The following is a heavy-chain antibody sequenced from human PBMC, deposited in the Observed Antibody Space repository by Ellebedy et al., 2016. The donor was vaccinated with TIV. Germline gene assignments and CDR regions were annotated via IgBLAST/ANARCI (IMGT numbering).Heavy chain of an antibody. CDR2: IVGNGGST. CDR1: GFTFSSYA. Sequence: GESLKISCSASGFTFSSYAMHWVRQAPGKGLEYVSAIVGNGGSTYYADSVKGRFTISRDNSKNTLYLQMSSLRPEDTAVYYCARDYATWGGRYYYYGMDVWGQGTTVTVSS. D-gene: IGHD3-16*01. V-gene: IGHV3-64D*06. CDR3: ARDYATWGGRYYYYGMDV. J-gene: IGHJ6*02.